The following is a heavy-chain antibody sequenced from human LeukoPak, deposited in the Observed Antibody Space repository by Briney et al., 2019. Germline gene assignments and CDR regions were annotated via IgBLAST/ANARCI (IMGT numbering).Heavy chain of an antibody. D-gene: IGHD1-26*01. Sequence: GGSLRLSCAASGFTFSSYSMNWVRQAPGKGLEWVGRIKGKTDGGTTDYAAPVKGRFTISRDDSKNTLYLQMNSLKTEDTAVYYCTTAVRIVGATLGEGFDYWGQGTLVTVSS. CDR1: GFTFSSYS. J-gene: IGHJ4*02. CDR3: TTAVRIVGATLGEGFDY. V-gene: IGHV3-15*01. CDR2: IKGKTDGGTT.